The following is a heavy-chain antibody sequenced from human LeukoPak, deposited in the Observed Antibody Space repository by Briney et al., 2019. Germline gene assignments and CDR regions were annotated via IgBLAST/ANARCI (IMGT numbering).Heavy chain of an antibody. CDR1: ESTFSKFP. Sequence: GGSLRLSCAASESTFSKFPMGWVRQAPGRGLEWVSAISASGDVTFHADSVRGRFTISRDNSKNTLYLQMNSLRAEDTAVYYCAKEYCSSTSCYLPGDYWGQGTLVTVSS. V-gene: IGHV3-23*01. D-gene: IGHD2-2*01. CDR2: ISASGDVT. CDR3: AKEYCSSTSCYLPGDY. J-gene: IGHJ4*02.